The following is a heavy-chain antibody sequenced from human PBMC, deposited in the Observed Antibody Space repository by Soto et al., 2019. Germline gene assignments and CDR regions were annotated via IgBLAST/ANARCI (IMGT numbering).Heavy chain of an antibody. CDR1: GGGFNNYA. CDR3: ARDPTQGGVVPQDYGMDA. Sequence: QVQLVQSGAEVKKPASSVKVSCQASGGGFNNYAISWVQQAPGQGLEWMGGIIPMFGTPTYAEKFRGRVTTIADVSTKTAFMELSNLSSEDSAIYYCARDPTQGGVVPQDYGMDACGHGTTVIVSS. V-gene: IGHV1-69*01. CDR2: IIPMFGTP. D-gene: IGHD3-3*01. J-gene: IGHJ6*02.